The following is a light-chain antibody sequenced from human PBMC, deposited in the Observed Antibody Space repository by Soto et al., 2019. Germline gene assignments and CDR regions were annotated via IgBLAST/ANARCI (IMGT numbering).Light chain of an antibody. Sequence: EIVLTQSPATLSLSPGERATLSCRASQSVSSYLAWYQQKPGQAPRLLIYDASNRATGIPARFSGSGSGTDFTLTIRSLEPEDFAVYYCHQRSNWPVTFGQGTRVEIK. CDR2: DAS. V-gene: IGKV3-11*01. CDR3: HQRSNWPVT. CDR1: QSVSSY. J-gene: IGKJ1*01.